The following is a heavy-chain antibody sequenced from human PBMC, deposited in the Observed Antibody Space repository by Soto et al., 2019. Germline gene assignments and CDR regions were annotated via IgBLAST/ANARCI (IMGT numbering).Heavy chain of an antibody. V-gene: IGHV1-46*01. D-gene: IGHD5-18*01. Sequence: ASVKVSCTASGYTFTSYYMHWVRQAPGQGLEWMGIINPSGGKTHYAQKLQGRVTVTTDTSTSTAYMELRSLRSDDTAVYYCARDSYIRGYSYGRPDYWGQGTLVTVSS. CDR1: GYTFTSYY. J-gene: IGHJ4*02. CDR2: INPSGGKT. CDR3: ARDSYIRGYSYGRPDY.